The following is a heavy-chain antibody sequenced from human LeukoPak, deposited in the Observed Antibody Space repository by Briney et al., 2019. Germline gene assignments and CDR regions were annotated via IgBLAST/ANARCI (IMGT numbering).Heavy chain of an antibody. CDR1: GFVFNNYG. CDR2: IWTDGSKK. V-gene: IGHV3-33*01. CDR3: ARRSSGTSGLDY. D-gene: IGHD1-26*01. Sequence: GGSLRLSCAASGFVFNNYGMHWVRQAPGKGLEWVAVIWTDGSKKSYADSVKRRFTFTRDNSKNMLYLQMDSLRADDTAVYYCARRSSGTSGLDYWGQGILVTVSS. J-gene: IGHJ4*02.